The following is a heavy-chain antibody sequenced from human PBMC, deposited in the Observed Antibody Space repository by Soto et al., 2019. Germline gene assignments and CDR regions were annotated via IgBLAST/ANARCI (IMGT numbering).Heavy chain of an antibody. V-gene: IGHV1-18*01. CDR1: GYTFTRSG. D-gene: IGHD5-12*01. Sequence: ASVKVSCKASGYTFTRSGISWVRQAPGQGPEWMGWISSYNGDTNYAQTFQGRVTMTTDTSTSTAYMELRSLRSDDTAVYYCAREGVAPYYYYGMDFWGLGTPVTGS. CDR2: ISSYNGDT. CDR3: AREGVAPYYYYGMDF. J-gene: IGHJ6*02.